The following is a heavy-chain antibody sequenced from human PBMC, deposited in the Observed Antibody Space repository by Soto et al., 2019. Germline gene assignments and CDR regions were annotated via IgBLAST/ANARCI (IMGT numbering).Heavy chain of an antibody. CDR2: ITAGDGKT. Sequence: QVPLVQSGAEVKKPGASVKVSCKASGYNFTQYTIHWVRQAPGQRLESMGWITAGDGKTQYSKKFQTRVTIRSDVSATTVYMDLNSLRSEDTAVYYCARDLYSSSFFWFDAWGRGTLVIVSS. D-gene: IGHD2-2*01. V-gene: IGHV1-3*01. CDR3: ARDLYSSSFFWFDA. CDR1: GYNFTQYT. J-gene: IGHJ5*02.